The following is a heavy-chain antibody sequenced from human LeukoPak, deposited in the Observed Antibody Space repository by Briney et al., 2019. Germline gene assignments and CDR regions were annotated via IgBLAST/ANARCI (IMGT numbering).Heavy chain of an antibody. V-gene: IGHV1-24*01. CDR2: FDPEDGET. D-gene: IGHD5-18*01. Sequence: ASVKVSCKVSGYTLTELSMHWVRQAPGKGLEWMGGFDPEDGETIYAQKFQGRVTMTEDTSTDTAYMELSSLRSEDTCVYYCATDRGYSYGYGYWGQGTLITVSS. J-gene: IGHJ4*02. CDR3: ATDRGYSYGYGY. CDR1: GYTLTELS.